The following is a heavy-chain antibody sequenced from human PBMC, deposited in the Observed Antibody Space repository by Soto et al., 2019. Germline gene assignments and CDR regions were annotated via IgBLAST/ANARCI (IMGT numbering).Heavy chain of an antibody. CDR1: GYTFTGYY. J-gene: IGHJ6*03. D-gene: IGHD3-3*01. CDR3: AKDGVLRFLEWLYYYYSYMDV. V-gene: IGHV1-2*04. CDR2: INPNSGGT. Sequence: ASVKVSCKASGYTFTGYYMHWVRHAPGQGLEWMGWINPNSGGTNYAQKFQGWVTMTRDTSISTAYMELSRLRTEDTAVYYCAKDGVLRFLEWLYYYYSYMDVWGKGTTVTVSS.